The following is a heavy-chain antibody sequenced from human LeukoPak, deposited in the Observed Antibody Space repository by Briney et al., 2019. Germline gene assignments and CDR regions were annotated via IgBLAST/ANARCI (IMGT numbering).Heavy chain of an antibody. V-gene: IGHV3-23*01. CDR3: AKGWSWYMDV. CDR2: ISGSGGST. J-gene: IGHJ6*03. CDR1: GFTFSSYA. D-gene: IGHD6-13*01. Sequence: GGSLRLSCAASGFTFSSYAMSWVRQAPGKGLEWASTISGSGGSTYYADSVKGRFTISRDNSKNTLNLQMNSLRAEDTAVYYCAKGWSWYMDVWGKGTTVTVSS.